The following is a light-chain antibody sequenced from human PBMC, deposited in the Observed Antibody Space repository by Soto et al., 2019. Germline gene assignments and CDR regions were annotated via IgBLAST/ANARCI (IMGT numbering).Light chain of an antibody. V-gene: IGKV1D-12*01. Sequence: DIQMTQSPSPVSASVGDRVTITCRASQDISNSLAWYQQKPGKAPNLLIFAASSLQTGVPSRFSGGGSGTDFTLTISSLQPEDFATYYCQQAYSFPVTFGQGTKLEIK. CDR1: QDISNS. CDR2: AAS. J-gene: IGKJ2*01. CDR3: QQAYSFPVT.